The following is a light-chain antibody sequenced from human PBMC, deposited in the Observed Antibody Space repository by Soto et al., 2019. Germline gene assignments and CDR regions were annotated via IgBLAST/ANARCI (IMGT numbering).Light chain of an antibody. Sequence: QSVLTQPPSASGTPGQRVTISCSGSSSNIGSNPVNWFQQLPGSAPKLLIYSNNERPSGVPDRFSGSKSGTSASLAISGLQFEDEADYYCAAWDDSLNGVFGTGTKLTVL. J-gene: IGLJ1*01. CDR2: SNN. CDR1: SSNIGSNP. CDR3: AAWDDSLNGV. V-gene: IGLV1-44*01.